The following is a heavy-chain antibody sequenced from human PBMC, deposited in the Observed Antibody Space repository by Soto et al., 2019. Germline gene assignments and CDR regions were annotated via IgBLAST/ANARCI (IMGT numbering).Heavy chain of an antibody. CDR1: GYSFTSYW. J-gene: IGHJ5*02. Sequence: GESLKISCKGSGYSFTSYWISWVRQMPGKGLEWVGRIDPSDSYTNYSPSFQGHVTISADKSISTAYLQWSSLKASDAAMYYCARDRGGGAKYYYGSGSYKVGWFDPWGQGTLVTVSS. CDR3: ARDRGGGAKYYYGSGSYKVGWFDP. D-gene: IGHD3-10*01. V-gene: IGHV5-10-1*01. CDR2: IDPSDSYT.